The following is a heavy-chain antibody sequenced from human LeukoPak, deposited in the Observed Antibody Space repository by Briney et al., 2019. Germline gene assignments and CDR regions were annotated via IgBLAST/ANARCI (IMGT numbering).Heavy chain of an antibody. D-gene: IGHD2-21*02. CDR3: ARDWGLQFFDY. Sequence: GGSLRLSCAASGFTFSSYSMNWVRQAPGKGLEWVSYISSSSTIYYADSVKGRFTISRDNAKSSLYLQMNSLRAEDTAVYYCARDWGLQFFDYWGQGTLVTVSS. V-gene: IGHV3-48*01. CDR2: ISSSSTI. J-gene: IGHJ4*02. CDR1: GFTFSSYS.